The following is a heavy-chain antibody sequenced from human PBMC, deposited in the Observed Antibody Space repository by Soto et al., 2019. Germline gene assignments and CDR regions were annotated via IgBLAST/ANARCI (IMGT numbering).Heavy chain of an antibody. J-gene: IGHJ4*02. D-gene: IGHD2-15*01. CDR2: INHSGST. Sequence: QVQLQQWGAGLLKPSETLSLTCAVYGGSFSGYYWSWIRQPPGKGLEWIGDINHSGSTNYNPSLKSRVTISVDTSKNQFSLKLSSVTAADTAVYYCARGIVVVVAATSGFDYWGQGTLVTVSS. CDR3: ARGIVVVVAATSGFDY. V-gene: IGHV4-34*01. CDR1: GGSFSGYY.